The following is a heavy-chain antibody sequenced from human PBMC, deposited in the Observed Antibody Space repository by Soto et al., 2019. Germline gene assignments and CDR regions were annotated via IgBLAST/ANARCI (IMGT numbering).Heavy chain of an antibody. CDR1: GGSISSGGSS. D-gene: IGHD3-22*01. CDR3: ARGAVVNFDS. CDR2: IYHSGST. V-gene: IGHV4-30-2*01. Sequence: QLQLQESGSGLVKPSQTLSLTCAVSGGSISSGGSSWTWIRQPPGKGLEWIGYIYHSGSTYYNPSLQRRVNISVQRSKNQFSLKRSSVTAAGTAVYYCARGAVVNFDSWGQGTLVTVSS. J-gene: IGHJ4*02.